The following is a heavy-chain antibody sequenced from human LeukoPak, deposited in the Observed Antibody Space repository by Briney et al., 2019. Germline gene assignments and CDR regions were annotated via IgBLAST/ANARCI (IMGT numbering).Heavy chain of an antibody. CDR1: GYTFTNYY. Sequence: GASVKVSCKASGYTFTNYYMHWVRQAPGQGLDWMGIINPSGGSTSYAQKVQGRVTMTRGTSTSTVYMELSSLRSDDTAVYYCARGESARRDIAVAGISDYWGQGTLVTVSS. J-gene: IGHJ4*02. D-gene: IGHD6-19*01. V-gene: IGHV1-46*01. CDR3: ARGESARRDIAVAGISDY. CDR2: INPSGGST.